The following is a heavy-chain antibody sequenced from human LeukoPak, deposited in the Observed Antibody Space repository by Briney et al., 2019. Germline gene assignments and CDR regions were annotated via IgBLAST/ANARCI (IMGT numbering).Heavy chain of an antibody. CDR1: GFTFDDYA. CDR2: ISWNSGSI. CDR3: ARWDAYCSGGRCYSGDFAFDI. J-gene: IGHJ3*02. V-gene: IGHV3-9*01. D-gene: IGHD2-15*01. Sequence: GGSLRLSCAASGFTFDDYAMHWVRQAPGKGLEWVSGISWNSGSIGYADSVKGRFTISRDNAKNSLYLQMNSLRAEDTAVYYCARWDAYCSGGRCYSGDFAFDIWGQGTMVTVSS.